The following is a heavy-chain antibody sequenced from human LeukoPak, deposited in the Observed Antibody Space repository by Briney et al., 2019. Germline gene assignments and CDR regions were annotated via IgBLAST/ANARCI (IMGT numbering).Heavy chain of an antibody. CDR2: ISSSSSYI. J-gene: IGHJ6*03. D-gene: IGHD3-3*01. CDR3: ARDQGDFWSGYSYYYYMDV. Sequence: GGSLRLSCAASGFTFSSYSMNWVRQAPGKGLEWVSSISSSSSYIYYADSVKGRFTISRDNAKNSLYPQMNSLRAEDTAVYYCARDQGDFWSGYSYYYYMDVWGKGTTVTVSS. CDR1: GFTFSSYS. V-gene: IGHV3-21*01.